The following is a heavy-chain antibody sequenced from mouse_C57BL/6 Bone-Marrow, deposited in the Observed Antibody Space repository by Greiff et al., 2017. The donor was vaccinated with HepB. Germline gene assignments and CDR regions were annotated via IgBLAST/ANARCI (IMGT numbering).Heavy chain of an antibody. Sequence: EVHLVESGGGLVKPGGSLKLSCAASGFTFSSYAMSWVRQTPEKRLEWVATISDGGSYTYYPDNVKGRCTISRDNAKNNLYLQMSHLKSEDTAMYYCASPSVVEGDYWGQGTTLTVSS. D-gene: IGHD1-1*01. CDR3: ASPSVVEGDY. V-gene: IGHV5-4*01. J-gene: IGHJ2*01. CDR1: GFTFSSYA. CDR2: ISDGGSYT.